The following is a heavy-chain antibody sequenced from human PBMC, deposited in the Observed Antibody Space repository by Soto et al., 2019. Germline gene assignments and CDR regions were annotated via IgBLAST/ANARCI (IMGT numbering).Heavy chain of an antibody. CDR3: ARDSAP. Sequence: PSETLSLTCTVSGGSISSYYWNWIRQPPGKGLEWIGYIYNSGNTNYNPSLKSRVTISVDTSKNQFSLSLTSVTAADTAVDYCARDSAPWGQGTLVTVSS. V-gene: IGHV4-59*01. J-gene: IGHJ5*02. CDR1: GGSISSYY. CDR2: IYNSGNT.